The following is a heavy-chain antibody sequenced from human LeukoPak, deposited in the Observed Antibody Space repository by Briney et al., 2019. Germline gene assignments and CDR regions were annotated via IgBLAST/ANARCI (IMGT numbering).Heavy chain of an antibody. Sequence: ASVKVSCKASGYTFTSYGISWVRQAPGQGLEWMGWISAYNGNTNYAQKLQGRVTMTTDTSTSTAYMELRSLRSDDTAVYYCARAYYDSSGYYYGGYYFDYWGQGTLVTVSS. D-gene: IGHD3-22*01. CDR3: ARAYYDSSGYYYGGYYFDY. CDR2: ISAYNGNT. CDR1: GYTFTSYG. V-gene: IGHV1-18*01. J-gene: IGHJ4*02.